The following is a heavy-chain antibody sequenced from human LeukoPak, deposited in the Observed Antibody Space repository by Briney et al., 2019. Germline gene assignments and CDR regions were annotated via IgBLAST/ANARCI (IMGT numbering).Heavy chain of an antibody. Sequence: TGGSLRLSCVVSGFTFSRYWMSWVRQAPGKGLEWVANIKEDGSKKDYVDSVKGRFTISRDNAKNSLYLQMSSLRAEDTAVYYCARAYSETYGLGYYYMDVWGKGTTVTISS. D-gene: IGHD1-26*01. J-gene: IGHJ6*03. CDR3: ARAYSETYGLGYYYMDV. V-gene: IGHV3-7*01. CDR2: IKEDGSKK. CDR1: GFTFSRYW.